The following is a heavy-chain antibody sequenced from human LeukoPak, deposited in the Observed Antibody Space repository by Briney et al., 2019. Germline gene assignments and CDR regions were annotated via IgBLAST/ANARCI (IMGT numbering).Heavy chain of an antibody. CDR1: GGSISSGSYY. D-gene: IGHD3-10*01. V-gene: IGHV4-39*01. CDR3: ARRVRGSFDY. Sequence: SETLSLTCTVSGGSISSGSYYWGWIRQPPGKGLEWIGSIYYSGSTYYNPSLKSRVTISVDTSKNQFSLKLSSVTAADTAVYYCARRVRGSFDYWGQGILVTVSS. CDR2: IYYSGST. J-gene: IGHJ4*02.